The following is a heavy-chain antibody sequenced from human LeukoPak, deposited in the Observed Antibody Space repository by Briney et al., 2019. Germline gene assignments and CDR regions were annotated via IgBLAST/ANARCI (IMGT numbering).Heavy chain of an antibody. CDR1: GGSIGSYY. Sequence: SETLSHTCTVSGGSIGSYYWSWIRQPAGKGLEWIGRIYTSGSTNYNPSLKSRVTMSVDTSKNQFSLKLSSVTAADTAVYYCARFGITGTPGAFDIWGQGTMVTVSS. J-gene: IGHJ3*02. V-gene: IGHV4-4*07. CDR3: ARFGITGTPGAFDI. D-gene: IGHD1-20*01. CDR2: IYTSGST.